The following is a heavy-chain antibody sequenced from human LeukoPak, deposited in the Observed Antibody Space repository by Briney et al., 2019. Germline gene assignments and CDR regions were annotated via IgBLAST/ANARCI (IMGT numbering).Heavy chain of an antibody. Sequence: GGSLRLSCAASGYTFSDYYMSWIRQAPGKGLEWVSYISSSGSTIQYADSVKGRFTISRDNAKNSLYLQMNSLRAEDTAVYYCARYSSSSALFYWGQGTLVTVSS. CDR2: ISSSGSTI. CDR3: ARYSSSSALFY. D-gene: IGHD6-6*01. J-gene: IGHJ4*02. V-gene: IGHV3-11*01. CDR1: GYTFSDYY.